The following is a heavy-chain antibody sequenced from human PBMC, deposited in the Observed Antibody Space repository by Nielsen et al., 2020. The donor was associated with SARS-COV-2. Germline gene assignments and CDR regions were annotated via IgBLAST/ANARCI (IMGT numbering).Heavy chain of an antibody. CDR1: GFTFSDYY. CDR2: ISSSSSYT. Sequence: GGSLRLSCAASGFTFSDYYMSWIRQAPGKGLEWVSYISSSSSYTNYADSVKGRFTISRDNAKNSLYLQMNSLRAEETAVYYCASPGIAAAGTDYYFDYWGQGTLVTVSS. V-gene: IGHV3-11*03. CDR3: ASPGIAAAGTDYYFDY. J-gene: IGHJ4*02. D-gene: IGHD6-13*01.